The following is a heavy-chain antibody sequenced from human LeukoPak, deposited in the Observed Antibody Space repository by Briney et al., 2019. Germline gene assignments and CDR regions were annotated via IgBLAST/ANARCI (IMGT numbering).Heavy chain of an antibody. Sequence: GGSLRLSCAASGFTVSSNYMSWVRQAPGKGLEWVSAISGSGGSTYYADSVKGRFTISRDNSKNTLYLQMNSLRAEDTAVYYCAKDKQRSSGGWGQGTLVTVSS. V-gene: IGHV3-23*01. CDR1: GFTVSSNY. CDR2: ISGSGGST. J-gene: IGHJ4*02. CDR3: AKDKQRSSGG. D-gene: IGHD6-19*01.